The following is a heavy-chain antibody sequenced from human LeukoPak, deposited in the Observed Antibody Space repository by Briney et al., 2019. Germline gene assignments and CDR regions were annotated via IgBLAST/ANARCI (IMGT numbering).Heavy chain of an antibody. D-gene: IGHD6-13*01. J-gene: IGHJ4*02. CDR1: GGSISSSPYY. Sequence: SETLSLTCTVSGGSISSSPYYWGWIRQPPGKGLEWIGSIYYSGSTYYNPSLKSRVTISVDATKTQLSLSSETAADTAVYYCGRHSRGPAPGPAFDYWGQGTLVTVSS. CDR3: GRHSRGPAPGPAFDY. CDR2: IYYSGST. V-gene: IGHV4-39*01.